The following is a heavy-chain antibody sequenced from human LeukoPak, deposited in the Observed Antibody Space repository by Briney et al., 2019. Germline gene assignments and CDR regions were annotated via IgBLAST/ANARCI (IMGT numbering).Heavy chain of an antibody. Sequence: GASVKVSCKASGYTFSSYYMHWVRQAPGQGLEWMGIINPSGGTTSYAQKFQGRLTMTRDTSTSTVFMELSSLRSEDTAVYYCARSAVAGTSSFDYWGQGTLVTVSS. D-gene: IGHD6-19*01. J-gene: IGHJ4*02. CDR2: INPSGGTT. V-gene: IGHV1-46*01. CDR3: ARSAVAGTSSFDY. CDR1: GYTFSSYY.